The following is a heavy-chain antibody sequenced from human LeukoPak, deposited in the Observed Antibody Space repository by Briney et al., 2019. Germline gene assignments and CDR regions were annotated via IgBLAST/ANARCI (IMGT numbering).Heavy chain of an antibody. CDR1: GYTFTDYY. V-gene: IGHV1-69-2*01. J-gene: IGHJ4*02. Sequence: ASVKLSCKVSGYTFTDYYMHWVPQAPGKGLEWMGLVDPEDGETIYAEKFQGRVTITADTSTDTAYMELSSLRSEDTAVYYCATVDYDSSGYYSFDYWGQGTLVTVSS. CDR2: VDPEDGET. D-gene: IGHD3-22*01. CDR3: ATVDYDSSGYYSFDY.